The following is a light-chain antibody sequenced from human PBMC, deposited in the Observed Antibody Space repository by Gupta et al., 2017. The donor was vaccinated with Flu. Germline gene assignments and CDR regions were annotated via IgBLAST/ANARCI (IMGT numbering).Light chain of an antibody. CDR3: CSSAGSYTWV. V-gene: IGLV2-11*01. CDR2: DVS. CDR1: SSDVGGYNY. J-gene: IGLJ3*02. Sequence: QSALTQPRSVSGSPGQSVTISCTGTSSDVGGYNYVSWYQQHPGKAPKFMIYDVSKRPSGVPDRFSGSKSGNTASLTISGLQAEDEADYYCCSSAGSYTWVFGGGTQLTVL.